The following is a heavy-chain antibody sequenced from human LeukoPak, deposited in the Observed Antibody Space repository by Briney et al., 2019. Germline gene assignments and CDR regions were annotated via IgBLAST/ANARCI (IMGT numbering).Heavy chain of an antibody. J-gene: IGHJ4*02. D-gene: IGHD6-13*01. CDR1: GYTFTGYY. Sequence: ASVKVSCKASGYTFTGYYMHWVQQAPGQGLEWMGWINPNSGGTNYAQKFQGRVTMTRDTSISTAYMELSRLRSDDTAVYYCARAAAAGTPDNPDELWGQGTLVTVSS. CDR2: INPNSGGT. CDR3: ARAAAAGTPDNPDEL. V-gene: IGHV1-2*02.